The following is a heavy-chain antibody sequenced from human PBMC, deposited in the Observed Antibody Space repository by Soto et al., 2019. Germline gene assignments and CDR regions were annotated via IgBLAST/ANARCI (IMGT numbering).Heavy chain of an antibody. CDR1: GDSVSSNSAA. CDR2: TYYRSKWYN. D-gene: IGHD2-21*02. J-gene: IGHJ3*02. CDR3: ARDEIWGTYCGGDCYSFNAFDI. Sequence: SQTLSLTCAISGDSVSSNSAAWNWIRQSPSRGLEWLGRTYYRSKWYNDYAVSVKSRITINPDTSKNQFSLQLNSVTPEDTAVYYCARDEIWGTYCGGDCYSFNAFDIWGQGTMVTVSS. V-gene: IGHV6-1*01.